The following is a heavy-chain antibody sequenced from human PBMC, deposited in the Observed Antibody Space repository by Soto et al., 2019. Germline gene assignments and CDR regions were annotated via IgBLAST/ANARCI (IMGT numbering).Heavy chain of an antibody. CDR3: AKDGVTRLNNWFDP. D-gene: IGHD2-21*02. Sequence: GGSLRLSCAASGFTFSSYAMSWVRQAPGKGLEWVSAISVSGGSTCYADSVKGRFTISRDNSKNTLYLQMNSLRAEDAAVYYCAKDGVTRLNNWFDPWGQGTLVTVSS. V-gene: IGHV3-23*01. CDR1: GFTFSSYA. CDR2: ISVSGGST. J-gene: IGHJ5*02.